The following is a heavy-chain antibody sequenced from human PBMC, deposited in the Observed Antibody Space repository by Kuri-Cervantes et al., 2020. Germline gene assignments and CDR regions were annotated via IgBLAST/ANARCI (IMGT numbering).Heavy chain of an antibody. J-gene: IGHJ6*04. CDR2: ISWNSNGP. Sequence: SLKISCAASGFTSRDHAMHWVRQAPGKGLEWVSGISWNSNGPGYADSVKGRFTISRDNAKNSLYLQMNSLRAEDTAVYYCAKDFSSTSPTAAVWGKGTTVTVSS. CDR1: GFTSRDHA. D-gene: IGHD2-2*01. V-gene: IGHV3-9*02. CDR3: AKDFSSTSPTAAV.